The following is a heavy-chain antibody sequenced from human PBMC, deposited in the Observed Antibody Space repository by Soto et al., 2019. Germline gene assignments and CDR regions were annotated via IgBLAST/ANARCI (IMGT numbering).Heavy chain of an antibody. CDR1: GYTFTSFG. V-gene: IGHV1-18*04. J-gene: IGHJ6*02. CDR3: ARRNYDFWSGTYYGMDV. CDR2: ISGYNGKT. Sequence: ASVKVSCKTSGYTFTSFGVSWVRQAPGQGLEWMGWISGYNGKTKYAQTLQGRVTMTADTSTSTVYMELRGLRSDDTAMYYCARRNYDFWSGTYYGMDVWGQGTTVTVSS. D-gene: IGHD3-3*01.